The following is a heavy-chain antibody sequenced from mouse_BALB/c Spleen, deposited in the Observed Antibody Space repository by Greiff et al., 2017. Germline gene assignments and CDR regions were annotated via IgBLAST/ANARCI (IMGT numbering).Heavy chain of an antibody. CDR2: INSNGGST. V-gene: IGHV5-6-2*01. Sequence: EVKLVESGGGLVKLGGSLKLSCAASGFTFSSYYMSWVRQTPEKRLELVAAINSNGGSTYYPDTVKGRFTISRDNAKNTLYLQMSSLKSEDTALYYCARTDYYYGSSYWYFDVWGAGTTVTVSS. CDR3: ARTDYYYGSSYWYFDV. D-gene: IGHD1-1*01. CDR1: GFTFSSYY. J-gene: IGHJ1*01.